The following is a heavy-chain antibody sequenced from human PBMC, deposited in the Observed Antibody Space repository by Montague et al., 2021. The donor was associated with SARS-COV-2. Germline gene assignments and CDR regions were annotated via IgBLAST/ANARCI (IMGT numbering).Heavy chain of an antibody. Sequence: SETLSLTCAEDLHSVVGELRRRSEEHPSELQAPMWIVCRFPIENTKYNPSLNSRVTILVDTSKNQFSLNLRSVTAADTAVYYCARVGGGTTRYFDNWGQGTRVTVS. D-gene: IGHD1-1*01. CDR3: ARVGGGTTRYFDN. V-gene: IGHV4-4*09. CDR2: RFPIENT. CDR1: LHSVVGEL. J-gene: IGHJ4*02.